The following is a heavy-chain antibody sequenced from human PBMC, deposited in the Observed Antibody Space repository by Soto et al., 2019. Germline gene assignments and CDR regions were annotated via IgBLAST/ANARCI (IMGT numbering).Heavy chain of an antibody. CDR1: GGSFSGYY. J-gene: IGHJ1*01. CDR3: ARVGRGVATIGEYFQH. CDR2: INHSGST. D-gene: IGHD5-12*01. V-gene: IGHV4-34*01. Sequence: SETLSLTCAVYGGSFSGYYWSWIRQPPGKGLEWIGEINHSGSTNNNPSLKSRVTISVDTSKNQFSLKLSSVAAADTAVYYCARVGRGVATIGEYFQHWGQGTLVTVSS.